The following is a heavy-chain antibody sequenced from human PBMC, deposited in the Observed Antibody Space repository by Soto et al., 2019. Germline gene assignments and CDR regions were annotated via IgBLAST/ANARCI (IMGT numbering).Heavy chain of an antibody. V-gene: IGHV4-4*07. D-gene: IGHD1-26*01. CDR1: GGSIYTYS. CDR2: IYSSGSA. J-gene: IGHJ4*02. Sequence: LSLTCTVSGGSIYTYSWTWLRQPAGKGLEWIGHIYSSGSANYNPSLKSRVSMSVDTSKNQFSLKLNSVTAADTAVYYCATIVGANDYWCQGALVTVSS. CDR3: ATIVGANDY.